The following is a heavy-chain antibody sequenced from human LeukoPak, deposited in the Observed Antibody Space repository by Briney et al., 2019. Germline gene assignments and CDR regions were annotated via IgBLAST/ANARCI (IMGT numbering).Heavy chain of an antibody. V-gene: IGHV4-61*01. CDR1: GGSISSSSYY. J-gene: IGHJ6*03. Sequence: SETLSLTCTVSGGSISSSSYYWGWIRQPPGKGLEWIGYIYYSGSTNYNPSLKSRVTISVDTSKNQFSLKLSSVTAAETAVYCCAREGRYRYGYNEYHSYMDIWGKGTTVTVSS. CDR3: AREGRYRYGYNEYHSYMDI. CDR2: IYYSGST. D-gene: IGHD5-24*01.